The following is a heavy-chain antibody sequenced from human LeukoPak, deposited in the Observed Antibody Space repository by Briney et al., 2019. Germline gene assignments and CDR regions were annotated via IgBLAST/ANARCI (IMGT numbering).Heavy chain of an antibody. V-gene: IGHV6-1*01. J-gene: IGHJ4*02. D-gene: IGHD5-12*01. Sequence: SQTLSLTCAISGDSVSSNSAGWNWIRQSPSRGLEWLGRTYYRSRWYNDYTISVEGRITINPDTSKNQFSLQLTSVTPEDTAVYYCAGSARGSIDYWGQGTLVTVSS. CDR3: AGSARGSIDY. CDR2: TYYRSRWYN. CDR1: GDSVSSNSAG.